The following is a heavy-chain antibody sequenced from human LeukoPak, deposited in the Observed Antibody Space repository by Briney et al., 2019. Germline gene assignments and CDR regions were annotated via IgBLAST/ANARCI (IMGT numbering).Heavy chain of an antibody. CDR3: AGGVTAKGDAFDI. CDR2: IYYSGST. V-gene: IGHV4-59*01. Sequence: SETLSLTCTVSGGSISSYYWSWIRQPPGKGLEWIGYIYYSGSTNYNPSLKSRVTISVDTSKNQFSLKLSPVTAADTAVYYCAGGVTAKGDAFDIWGQGTMVTVSS. CDR1: GGSISSYY. J-gene: IGHJ3*02. D-gene: IGHD2-21*02.